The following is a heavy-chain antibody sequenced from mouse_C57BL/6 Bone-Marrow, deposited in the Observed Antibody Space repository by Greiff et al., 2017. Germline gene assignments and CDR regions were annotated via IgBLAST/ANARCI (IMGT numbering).Heavy chain of an antibody. D-gene: IGHD1-1*01. J-gene: IGHJ3*01. CDR1: GYTFTSYG. CDR2: IYPRSGNT. Sequence: VQLQQSGAELARPGASVKLSCKASGYTFTSYGISWVKQRTGQGLEWIGEIYPRSGNTYYNEKFKGKATLTAAKSSSTASMELRSLTSEDSAVYFVAISYCWSSSAGFAYWGQGTLVTVSA. CDR3: AISYCWSSSAGFAY. V-gene: IGHV1-81*01.